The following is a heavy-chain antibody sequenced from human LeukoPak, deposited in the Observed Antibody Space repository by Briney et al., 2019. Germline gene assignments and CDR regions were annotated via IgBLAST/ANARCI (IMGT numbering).Heavy chain of an antibody. D-gene: IGHD6-6*01. CDR1: GGSISSGDYY. Sequence: SQTLSLTGTVSGGSISSGDYYWSWIRQPPGKGLEWIGYIYYSGSTYYNPSLKSRVTISVDTSKNQFSLKLSSVTAADTAVYYCARDSRLSSPFDPWGQGTLVTVSS. CDR2: IYYSGST. J-gene: IGHJ5*02. CDR3: ARDSRLSSPFDP. V-gene: IGHV4-30-4*01.